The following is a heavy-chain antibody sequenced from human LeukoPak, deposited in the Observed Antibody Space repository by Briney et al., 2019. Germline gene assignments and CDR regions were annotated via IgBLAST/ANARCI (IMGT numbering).Heavy chain of an antibody. V-gene: IGHV3-23*01. Sequence: GGSLRLSCAASGFTFSNYGMNWVRLAPGKGLEWVSGITGRGETKYYADFVKGRFTISRDNSKNTLYLQMNSLRAEDTAVYNCAKDRRRDDVLTGSFSDWGQGTLVTVSS. CDR2: ITGRGETK. CDR3: AKDRRRDDVLTGSFSD. CDR1: GFTFSNYG. J-gene: IGHJ4*02. D-gene: IGHD3-9*01.